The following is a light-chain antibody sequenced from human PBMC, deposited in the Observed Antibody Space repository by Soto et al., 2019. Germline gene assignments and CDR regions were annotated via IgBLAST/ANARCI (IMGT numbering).Light chain of an antibody. CDR2: AAS. V-gene: IGKV1-6*01. Sequence: AIQMTQSPSSLSASVGYRVTITFRASQGIRNDLGWYQQKTGKAPKILIYAASSLQSGVPSRFRGSGSGTDCTLPLSRLQPEDFETYYCLQDYNYPLTFGGGTKVDIK. CDR3: LQDYNYPLT. J-gene: IGKJ4*01. CDR1: QGIRND.